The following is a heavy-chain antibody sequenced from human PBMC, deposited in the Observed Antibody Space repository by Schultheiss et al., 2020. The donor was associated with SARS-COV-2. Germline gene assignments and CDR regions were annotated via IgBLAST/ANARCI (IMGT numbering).Heavy chain of an antibody. CDR2: IIPIFGTA. Sequence: SVKVSCKASGYTFTSYAISWVRQAPGQGLEWMGGIIPIFGTANYAQKFQGRVTITADESTSTAYMELSRLRSDDTAVYYCARDQAPYYYYYGMDVWGQGTTVTVSS. CDR1: GYTFTSYA. CDR3: ARDQAPYYYYYGMDV. J-gene: IGHJ6*02. V-gene: IGHV1-69*13.